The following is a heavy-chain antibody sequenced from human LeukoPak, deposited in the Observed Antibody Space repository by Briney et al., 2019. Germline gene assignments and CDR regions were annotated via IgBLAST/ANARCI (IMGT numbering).Heavy chain of an antibody. V-gene: IGHV4-59*01. D-gene: IGHD3-22*01. CDR1: GGSMKSYY. J-gene: IGHJ4*02. CDR3: ARVLDYYDSGGIGYYFDY. Sequence: SETLSLTCTVSGGSMKSYYWSWIRQPPGKGLEWIGFIYYSGNTNYNPSLKSRVSISVDTSKNQFSLNLNSLTAADTAVYYCARVLDYYDSGGIGYYFDYWGQGTLVTVSS. CDR2: IYYSGNT.